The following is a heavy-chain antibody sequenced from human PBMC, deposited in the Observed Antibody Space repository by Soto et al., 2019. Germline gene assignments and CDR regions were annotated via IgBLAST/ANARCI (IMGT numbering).Heavy chain of an antibody. V-gene: IGHV4-59*01. J-gene: IGHJ5*02. CDR2: LDHQGYS. CDR3: ARVSVTGYFNWLDP. Sequence: SETLSLTCSVSGAPITSNYWTWIRQPPGKGLEWIGYLDHQGYSNYSPSLRSRVSMSIDTSKNQLSLKVHSVSAADTAVYYCARVSVTGYFNWLDPWGQGTLVTVSS. CDR1: GAPITSNY. D-gene: IGHD3-9*01.